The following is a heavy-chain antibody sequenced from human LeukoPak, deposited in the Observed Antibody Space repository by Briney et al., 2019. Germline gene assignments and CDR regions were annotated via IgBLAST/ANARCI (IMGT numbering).Heavy chain of an antibody. V-gene: IGHV3-48*01. Sequence: TGGSLRLSCAASGFTVITNDMTWVRQAPGKGLEWVSYISSSSSTIYYAESVKGRFTISRDNAKNSLYLQMNSLRVEDTAVYYCARSRGNSGSYPLDYWGQGTLVTVSS. CDR3: ARSRGNSGSYPLDY. D-gene: IGHD1-26*01. CDR2: ISSSSSTI. CDR1: GFTVITND. J-gene: IGHJ4*02.